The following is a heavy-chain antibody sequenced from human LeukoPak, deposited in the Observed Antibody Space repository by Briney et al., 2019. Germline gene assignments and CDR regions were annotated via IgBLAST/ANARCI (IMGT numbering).Heavy chain of an antibody. Sequence: SETLSLTCAVYGGSFSVYYWSWIRQPAGKGLEWIGRIYTSGSTNYNPSLKSRVTMSVDTSKTQFSLKLSSVTAADTAVYYCARLSYDSSGYNKFDYWGQGTLVTVSS. CDR3: ARLSYDSSGYNKFDY. D-gene: IGHD3-22*01. V-gene: IGHV4-59*10. CDR2: IYTSGST. CDR1: GGSFSVYY. J-gene: IGHJ4*02.